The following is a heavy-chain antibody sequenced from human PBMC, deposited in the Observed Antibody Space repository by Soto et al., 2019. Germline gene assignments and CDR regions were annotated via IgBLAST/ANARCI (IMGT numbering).Heavy chain of an antibody. Sequence: QVQLLQSGAEVKKPGASVKVSCKASGYTFTSYGISWVRQAPGQGLEWMGWISAYNGNTNSAQKLQGRVTMTTDTATSAAYMELRSLRSEDAAVYYCARLTMVRGAENVQLDYYYYGMDVWGQGTTVPVSS. D-gene: IGHD3-10*01. CDR1: GYTFTSYG. J-gene: IGHJ6*02. CDR2: ISAYNGNT. CDR3: ARLTMVRGAENVQLDYYYYGMDV. V-gene: IGHV1-18*04.